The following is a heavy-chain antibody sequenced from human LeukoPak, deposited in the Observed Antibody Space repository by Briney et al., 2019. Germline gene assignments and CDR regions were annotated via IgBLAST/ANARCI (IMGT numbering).Heavy chain of an antibody. D-gene: IGHD6-6*01. CDR1: GFTFSSYA. Sequence: GGSLRLSCEASGFTFSSYAMSWVRQAPGKGLEWLSAISGGGDSTWYADSVKGRFTISRDNSKNTLSLQMNSLRAEDTTLYYCAKGSSAVRPYYFDYWGQGILVTVSS. CDR3: AKGSSAVRPYYFDY. CDR2: ISGGGDST. V-gene: IGHV3-23*01. J-gene: IGHJ4*02.